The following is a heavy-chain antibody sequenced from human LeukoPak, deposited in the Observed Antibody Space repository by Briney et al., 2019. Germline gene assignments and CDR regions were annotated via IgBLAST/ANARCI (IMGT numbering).Heavy chain of an antibody. D-gene: IGHD2-15*01. V-gene: IGHV1-69*13. CDR3: ARDQGVVVVAARGGFDP. CDR1: GGTFSSYA. Sequence: SVKVSCKASGGTFSSYAISWVRQAPGQGLEWMGGIIPIFGTANYAQKFQGRVTITADESTSTAYMELSSLRSEDTAVYYCARDQGVVVVAARGGFDPWGQGTLVTVSS. CDR2: IIPIFGTA. J-gene: IGHJ5*02.